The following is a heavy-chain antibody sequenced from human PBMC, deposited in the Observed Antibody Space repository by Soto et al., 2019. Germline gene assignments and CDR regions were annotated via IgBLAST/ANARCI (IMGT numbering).Heavy chain of an antibody. V-gene: IGHV4-30-4*01. Sequence: PSETLSLTCTVSGGSISSGDYYWSWIRQPPGKGLEWIGYIYYSGSTYYNPSLKSRVTISVDTSKNQFSLKLSSVTAADTAVYYCAREYQRSGYYAEGMNVWGRGTTVTFSS. D-gene: IGHD3-3*01. CDR3: AREYQRSGYYAEGMNV. CDR1: GGSISSGDYY. CDR2: IYYSGST. J-gene: IGHJ6*01.